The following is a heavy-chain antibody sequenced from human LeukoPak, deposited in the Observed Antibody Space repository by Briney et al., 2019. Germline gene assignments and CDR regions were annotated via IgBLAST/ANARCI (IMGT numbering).Heavy chain of an antibody. Sequence: PGGSLRLSCAASGFTFSSYAMSWVRQAPGKGLEWVSAISGSGGSTYYADSVKGRFTISRDNSKNALYLQMNSLRAVDTAVYYCARGPSGGNGFSYWGLGTLVTVSS. CDR3: ARGPSGGNGFSY. CDR1: GFTFSSYA. J-gene: IGHJ4*02. D-gene: IGHD2-15*01. CDR2: ISGSGGST. V-gene: IGHV3-23*01.